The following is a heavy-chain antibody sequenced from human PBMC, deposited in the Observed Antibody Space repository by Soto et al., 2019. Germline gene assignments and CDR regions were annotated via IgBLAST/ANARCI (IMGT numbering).Heavy chain of an antibody. D-gene: IGHD3-10*01. J-gene: IGHJ4*02. CDR3: AREEYYYGSGAFFDY. CDR1: GYTFTSYA. V-gene: IGHV1-3*01. CDR2: INAGNGNT. Sequence: ASVKVSCKASGYTFTSYAMHWVRQAPGQRLEWMGWINAGNGNTKYSQKFQGRVTITADKSTSTAYMELSSLRSEDTAVYYCAREEYYYGSGAFFDYWGQGTLVTVSS.